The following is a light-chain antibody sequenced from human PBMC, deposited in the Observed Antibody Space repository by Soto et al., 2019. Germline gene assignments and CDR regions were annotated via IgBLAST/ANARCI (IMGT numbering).Light chain of an antibody. CDR2: GTT. CDR3: QQYDTSPRT. V-gene: IGKV3-15*01. CDR1: QSVSRK. J-gene: IGKJ1*01. Sequence: EIVMTQSPATLSVSPGERVTLSCRASQSVSRKLAWYQQKPGQAPRLLIYGTTTRATGIPARFSGSGSGTEFTLTISSLQSEDFAMYYCQQYDTSPRTFGQGTKVEIK.